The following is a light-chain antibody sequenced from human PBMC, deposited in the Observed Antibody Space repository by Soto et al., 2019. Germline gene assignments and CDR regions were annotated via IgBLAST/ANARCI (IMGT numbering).Light chain of an antibody. CDR1: QSVSSSY. CDR2: GTS. V-gene: IGKV3-20*01. Sequence: IVLMQSPGTLSLSPGERATLSCRASQSVSSSYLAWYQQKPGQAPRLLIYGTSSRATAIPDRFSGSGSGTDFTLTISRLEPEDFAVYYCQQYGSSSWTFGQGTKVDIK. CDR3: QQYGSSSWT. J-gene: IGKJ1*01.